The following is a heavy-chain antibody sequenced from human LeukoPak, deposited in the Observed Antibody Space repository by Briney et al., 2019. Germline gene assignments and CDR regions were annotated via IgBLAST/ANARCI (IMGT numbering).Heavy chain of an antibody. D-gene: IGHD2/OR15-2a*01. V-gene: IGHV3-30*02. CDR3: AKSVLYGHHYYYYIDV. Sequence: PGGSLRLSCAASGFTFSSYGMHWVRQAPGKGLEWVAFIRYDGSNKYYADSVKGRFTISRDNSKNTLYLQMNSLRAEDTAVYYCAKSVLYGHHYYYYIDVWGKGTTVTVSS. CDR2: IRYDGSNK. J-gene: IGHJ6*03. CDR1: GFTFSSYG.